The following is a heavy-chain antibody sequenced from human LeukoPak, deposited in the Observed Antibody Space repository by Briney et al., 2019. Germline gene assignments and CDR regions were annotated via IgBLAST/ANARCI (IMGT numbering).Heavy chain of an antibody. J-gene: IGHJ4*02. D-gene: IGHD3-3*01. Sequence: GGSLRLSCAASGFTFSSYGMQWVRQAPGKGLEWVAFIRSDGINKYYADSVKGRFTISRDNSKNTLYLQMNSLRAEDTAVYYCAKDSLGGFLEWSSHFDYWGQGTLVTVSS. CDR1: GFTFSSYG. CDR2: IRSDGINK. V-gene: IGHV3-30*02. CDR3: AKDSLGGFLEWSSHFDY.